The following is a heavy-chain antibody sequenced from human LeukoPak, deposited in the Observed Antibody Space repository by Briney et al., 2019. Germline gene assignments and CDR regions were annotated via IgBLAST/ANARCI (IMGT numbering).Heavy chain of an antibody. D-gene: IGHD6-13*01. J-gene: IGHJ4*02. CDR3: ARVIAAADHFDY. CDR1: GGSISSYY. CDR2: IYYSGST. V-gene: IGHV4-59*01. Sequence: SETLSLTCTVSGGSISSYYWSRIRQPPGKGLEWIGYIYYSGSTKYNPSLKSRVTISVDTSKNQFSLKLSSVTAADTAVYYCARVIAAADHFDYWGQGTLVTVSS.